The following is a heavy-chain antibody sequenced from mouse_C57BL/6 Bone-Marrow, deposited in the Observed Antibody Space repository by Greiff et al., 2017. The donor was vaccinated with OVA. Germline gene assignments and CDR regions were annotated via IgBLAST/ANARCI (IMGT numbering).Heavy chain of an antibody. D-gene: IGHD2-5*01. Sequence: EVKLVESGGGLVQPGGSLSLSCAASGFTFTDYYMSWVRQPPGKALEWLGFIRNKANGYTTEYSASVKGRFTISRDNSQSILYLQMNALRAEDSATYYCARSPYYSNSYFDDWGQGTTLTVSS. V-gene: IGHV7-3*01. CDR1: GFTFTDYY. CDR3: ARSPYYSNSYFDD. J-gene: IGHJ2*01. CDR2: IRNKANGYTT.